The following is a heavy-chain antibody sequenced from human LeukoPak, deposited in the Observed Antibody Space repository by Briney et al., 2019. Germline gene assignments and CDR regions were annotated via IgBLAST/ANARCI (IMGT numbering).Heavy chain of an antibody. CDR3: AKNGRGGSPYFDY. J-gene: IGHJ4*02. CDR1: GFTFSSYG. V-gene: IGHV3-33*06. D-gene: IGHD3-16*01. CDR2: IWYDGTNK. Sequence: GGSLRLSCAASGFTFSSYGMHWVRQAPGKGLEWVAVIWYDGTNKYYADSVKGRFTISRDNSKNTLYLQMSSLRAEDTAVYYCAKNGRGGSPYFDYWGQGTLVTVSS.